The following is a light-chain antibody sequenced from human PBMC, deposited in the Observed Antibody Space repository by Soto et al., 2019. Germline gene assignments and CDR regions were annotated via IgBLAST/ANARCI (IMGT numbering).Light chain of an antibody. V-gene: IGLV2-14*03. Sequence: QSVLAQPASVNGSPGQSITISKTGTSSDVGGYNYVSWYQHHPGKAPKLMIYDVSNRPSGVSNRFSGSKSGNTASLTISGLQPEDEADYYCSSYTTSNTRQIVLGTGTKVTVL. CDR3: SSYTTSNTRQIV. J-gene: IGLJ1*01. CDR2: DVS. CDR1: SSDVGGYNY.